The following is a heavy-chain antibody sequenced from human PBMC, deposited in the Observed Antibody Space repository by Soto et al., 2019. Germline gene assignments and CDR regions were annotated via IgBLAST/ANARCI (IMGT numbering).Heavy chain of an antibody. V-gene: IGHV3-30*18. J-gene: IGHJ4*02. CDR1: GFTFRTYG. CDR3: AKASGGYGGSQSIDC. Sequence: QVQLVESGRGVVQPGRSLRLSCAASGFTFRTYGMHWVSQAPGKGLEWVAFISYDGSNEYYADSVKGRFAISRDNSKNTLYLQIDSLRTEDTAIYYCAKASGGYGGSQSIDCWGQGTLVTVSS. D-gene: IGHD1-26*01. CDR2: ISYDGSNE.